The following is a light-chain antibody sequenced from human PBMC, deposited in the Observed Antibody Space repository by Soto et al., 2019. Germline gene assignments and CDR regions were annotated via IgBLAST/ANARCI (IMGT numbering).Light chain of an antibody. J-gene: IGKJ3*01. CDR1: QDIGIY. V-gene: IGKV1-27*01. Sequence: DIQMTQSPSSLSASVGDRVTITCRASQDIGIYLAWYQQKPGKVPKLLIYAASSLQSGVPSRFSGSGSGTDFTLSISSLEPEDFATYYCQQSYNIPLTFGPGTKLDFK. CDR3: QQSYNIPLT. CDR2: AAS.